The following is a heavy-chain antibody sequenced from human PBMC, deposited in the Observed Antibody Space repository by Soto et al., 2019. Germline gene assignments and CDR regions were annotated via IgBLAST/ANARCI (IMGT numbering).Heavy chain of an antibody. J-gene: IGHJ4*02. CDR1: GFTFGDYA. D-gene: IGHD3-10*01. CDR3: SRVPPNNRGAPLDY. CDR2: ITSKAYGGTT. Sequence: GGSLRLSCTASGFTFGDYAMIWFRQAPGKGLEWVGFITSKAYGGTTEYAAAVKGRFTISRDDSKSIAYLQMNSLKTDDTAVYYCSRVPPNNRGAPLDYWGQGTLVTVSS. V-gene: IGHV3-49*03.